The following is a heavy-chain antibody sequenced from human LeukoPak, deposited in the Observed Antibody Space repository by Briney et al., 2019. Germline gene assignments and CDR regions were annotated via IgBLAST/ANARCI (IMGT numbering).Heavy chain of an antibody. V-gene: IGHV3-9*01. Sequence: GGSLRLSCAASGFIFDDYAMHWVRHAPGKGLEWVSGISWNSGSIGYADSVKGRFTISRDNAKNSLYLQMNSLRAEDTALYYCAKDRGSGWRAFDIWGQGTMVTVSS. CDR2: ISWNSGSI. J-gene: IGHJ3*02. D-gene: IGHD6-19*01. CDR3: AKDRGSGWRAFDI. CDR1: GFIFDDYA.